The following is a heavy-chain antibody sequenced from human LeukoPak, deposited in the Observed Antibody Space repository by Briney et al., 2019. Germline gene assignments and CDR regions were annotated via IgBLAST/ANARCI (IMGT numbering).Heavy chain of an antibody. CDR2: IRPETGEP. J-gene: IGHJ4*02. CDR3: ASSAEGMATFDY. Sequence: ASVKVSCKISGLGLSVLSIHWMRQAPGKGLEWVGGIRPETGEPIFAQKFRGRVTITEDTFTDTGYLELRGLTSEDTAVYYCASSAEGMATFDYWGQGTLVTVSS. V-gene: IGHV1-24*01. CDR1: GLGLSVLS. D-gene: IGHD5-12*01.